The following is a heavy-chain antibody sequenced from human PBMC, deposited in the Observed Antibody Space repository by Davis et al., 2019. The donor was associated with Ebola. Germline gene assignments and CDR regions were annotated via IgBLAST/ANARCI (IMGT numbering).Heavy chain of an antibody. V-gene: IGHV4-59*08. J-gene: IGHJ5*02. D-gene: IGHD6-13*01. CDR3: ARRGTSSWYAGWFDP. CDR1: GGSISTYY. Sequence: MPSETLSLTCTVSGGSISTYYWSWIRQPPGKGLEWIGYIYYSGSTNYNPSLKSRVTISVDTSKNQFSLKLSSVTAADTAMYYCARRGTSSWYAGWFDPWGQGTLVTVS. CDR2: IYYSGST.